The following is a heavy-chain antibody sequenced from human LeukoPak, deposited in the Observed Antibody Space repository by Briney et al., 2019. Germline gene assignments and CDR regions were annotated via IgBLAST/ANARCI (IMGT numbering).Heavy chain of an antibody. CDR2: INPNSGGT. CDR1: GYTFTGYY. J-gene: IGHJ3*02. V-gene: IGHV1-2*02. CDR3: ARVYSGSPGHAFAI. D-gene: IGHD1-26*01. Sequence: ASVKVSCKASGYTFTGYYMHWVRQAPGQGLEWMGWINPNSGGTNYAQKFQGRVTMTRDTSISTAYMELSRLRSDDTAVYYCARVYSGSPGHAFAIWGQGTMVTVSS.